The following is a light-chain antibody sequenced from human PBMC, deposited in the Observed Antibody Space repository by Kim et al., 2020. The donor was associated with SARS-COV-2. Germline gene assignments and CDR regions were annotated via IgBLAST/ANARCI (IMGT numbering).Light chain of an antibody. CDR3: QQYNSWPLT. Sequence: VSPGESATLSCRASPSANRTLAWDQQKPGQAPRLLIYGVSSRATGISARFSGSGSGTDFALTITSLQSEDFAVYYCQQYNSWPLTFCGGTKVVIK. CDR1: PSANRT. V-gene: IGKV3D-15*01. CDR2: GVS. J-gene: IGKJ4*01.